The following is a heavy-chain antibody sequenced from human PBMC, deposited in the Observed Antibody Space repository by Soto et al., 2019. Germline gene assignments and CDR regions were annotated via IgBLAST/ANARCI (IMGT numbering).Heavy chain of an antibody. V-gene: IGHV3-33*01. CDR2: IWYDGSNK. CDR1: GFTFSSYG. CDR3: ERDERYYGMDV. J-gene: IGHJ6*02. Sequence: GGSLRLSCAASGFTFSSYGMHWVRQAPGKGLEWVAVIWYDGSNKYYADSVKGRFTISRDNSKNTLYLQMNSLRAEDTAVYYCERDERYYGMDVWGQGTTVTVSS.